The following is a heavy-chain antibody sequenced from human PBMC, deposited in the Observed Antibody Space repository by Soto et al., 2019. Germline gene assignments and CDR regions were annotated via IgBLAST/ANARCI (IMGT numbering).Heavy chain of an antibody. CDR3: ARDSYDSSGYYPPNVPPDAYYGMDV. CDR2: TYYRSKWYN. J-gene: IGHJ6*02. D-gene: IGHD3-22*01. Sequence: PSQTLSLTCVISGDSVSSNSAAWNWIRQSPSRGLEWLGRTYYRSKWYNDYAVSVKSRITINPDTSKNQFSLQLNSVTPEDTAVYYCARDSYDSSGYYPPNVPPDAYYGMDVWGQGTTVTVSS. CDR1: GDSVSSNSAA. V-gene: IGHV6-1*01.